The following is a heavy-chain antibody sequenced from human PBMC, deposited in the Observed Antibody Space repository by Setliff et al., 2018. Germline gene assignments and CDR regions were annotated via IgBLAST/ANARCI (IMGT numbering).Heavy chain of an antibody. J-gene: IGHJ5*02. CDR2: IYHDGSSKFNPSV. D-gene: IGHD1-26*01. V-gene: IGHV4-4*02. CDR3: AREGTPGPTNGSWFDP. CDR1: GVSINSLTW. Sequence: SETLSLTCAVSGVSINSLTWWSWVRQPPGKGLEWIGEIYHDGSSKFNPSVNYSPSLKRRITISIDSSKNQFSLELTSVTPADTAVYFCAREGTPGPTNGSWFDPWGQGLLVTVSS.